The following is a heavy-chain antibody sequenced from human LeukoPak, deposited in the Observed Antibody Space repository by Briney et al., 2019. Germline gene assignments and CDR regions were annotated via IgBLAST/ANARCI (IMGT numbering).Heavy chain of an antibody. CDR1: GYTFTGYY. V-gene: IGHV1-2*02. Sequence: ASVKVSCKASGYTFTGYYMHWVRQAPGQGLEWLGWINPNSGGTNYAQKFQGRVTMTRDTSISTAYMDLSRLRSDDTAVYYCARDREWSAAGSAFDIWGQGTMVTVSS. CDR2: INPNSGGT. D-gene: IGHD6-13*01. CDR3: ARDREWSAAGSAFDI. J-gene: IGHJ3*02.